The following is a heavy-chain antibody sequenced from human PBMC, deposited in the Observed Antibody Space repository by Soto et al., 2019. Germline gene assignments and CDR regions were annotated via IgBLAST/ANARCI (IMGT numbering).Heavy chain of an antibody. D-gene: IGHD2-15*01. CDR3: ARPNMWYGKIQD. Sequence: QVQLQESGPGLVKPSETLSLTCTVSGASMIGNYWTWVRQPPGKGLEWIGNMFYSGTTNYNPSLKSRVTMSLDTSTNQFSLRLSSVTAADTAVYYCARPNMWYGKIQDWGQGTLVTVSS. CDR1: GASMIGNY. J-gene: IGHJ1*01. V-gene: IGHV4-59*01. CDR2: MFYSGTT.